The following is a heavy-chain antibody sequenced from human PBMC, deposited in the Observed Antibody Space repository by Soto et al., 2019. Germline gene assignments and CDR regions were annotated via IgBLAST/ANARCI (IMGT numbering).Heavy chain of an antibody. CDR3: ARHRLLWFGESDFRMYYFDY. CDR1: GDPISTSSYS. J-gene: IGHJ4*02. CDR2: IYYSGTT. D-gene: IGHD3-10*01. Sequence: PSETLSLTCDFPGDPISTSSYSWAWIRQPPGKALEWIGHIYYSGTTYYSPSLKSRVTIDVDTSNNQFSLKLSSLTAADTAVYFCARHRLLWFGESDFRMYYFDYWGLGTLVTVS. V-gene: IGHV4-39*01.